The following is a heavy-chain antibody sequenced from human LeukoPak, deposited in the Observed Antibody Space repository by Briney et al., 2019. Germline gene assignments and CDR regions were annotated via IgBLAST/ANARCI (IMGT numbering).Heavy chain of an antibody. CDR3: AREAQGTYKFLD. D-gene: IGHD1-1*01. V-gene: IGHV1-2*02. CDR2: IKYNGDGA. CDR1: GDTFTGYF. Sequence: ASVNVSCKASGDTFTGYFVHWVRQAPGQGLEWMGCIKYNGDGANSAQKFQGRVTMTWDTSITTAYMELSSLRSDDTAVYYCAREAQGTYKFLDWGQGTLVTVSS. J-gene: IGHJ4*02.